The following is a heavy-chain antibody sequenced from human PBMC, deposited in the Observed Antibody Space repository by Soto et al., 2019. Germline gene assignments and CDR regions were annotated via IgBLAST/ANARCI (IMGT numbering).Heavy chain of an antibody. CDR3: ARNLAAGDY. J-gene: IGHJ4*02. CDR1: GYTFTNSY. V-gene: IGHV1-46*01. CDR2: LNPNGGST. D-gene: IGHD6-13*01. Sequence: QVQLVQSGAEVKNPGASVKVSCKASGYTFTNSYIHWVRQAPGQGLEWMALLNPNGGSTNYAQNFQGRVTVTRDTSTSTVYMELTSLTSEDTAVYYCARNLAAGDYWGQGTLVTVSS.